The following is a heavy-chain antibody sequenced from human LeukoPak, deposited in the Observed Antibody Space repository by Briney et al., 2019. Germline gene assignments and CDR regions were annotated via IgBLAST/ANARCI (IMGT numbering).Heavy chain of an antibody. CDR2: IDWDDDK. CDR3: ARTHRDWYLDY. J-gene: IGHJ4*02. Sequence: ESGPTLVNPTQTLTLTFTFSGFSPSTSGMCVSWIRQPPGKALEWLARIDWDDDKYYSTSLETRLTISKDTSKNQVVLTMTNMDSVDTATYYCARTHRDWYLDYWGQGTLVTVSS. D-gene: IGHD3/OR15-3a*01. V-gene: IGHV2-70*11. CDR1: GFSPSTSGMC.